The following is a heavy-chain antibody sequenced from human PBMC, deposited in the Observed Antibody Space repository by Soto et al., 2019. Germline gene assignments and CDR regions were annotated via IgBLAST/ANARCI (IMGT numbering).Heavy chain of an antibody. CDR3: ARDTVEAGDGPFDY. CDR1: GFAFRSYA. J-gene: IGHJ4*02. CDR2: IGGRGIAT. D-gene: IGHD4-4*01. V-gene: IGHV3-23*01. Sequence: EVHLLESGGGLVQPGGSMSLSCAATGFAFRSYAMSWVRQAPRKGLEWVSGIGGRGIATFYAGSVKGRFTISRDNSKNTLYLQINSLRADDTGMYYCARDTVEAGDGPFDYWGQGVLVIVSS.